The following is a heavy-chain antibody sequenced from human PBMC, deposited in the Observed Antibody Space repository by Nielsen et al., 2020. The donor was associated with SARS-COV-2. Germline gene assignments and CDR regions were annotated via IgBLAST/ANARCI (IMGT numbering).Heavy chain of an antibody. Sequence: GGSLRLSCAASGFTSSSYSMNWVRQAPAKGLEWVSSISSSSSYIYYADSVKGRFTISRDNAKNSLYLQMNSLRAEDTAVYYCAITHQDLIGYSYGQDAFDIWGQGTMVTVSS. D-gene: IGHD5-18*01. J-gene: IGHJ3*02. CDR1: GFTSSSYS. V-gene: IGHV3-21*01. CDR3: AITHQDLIGYSYGQDAFDI. CDR2: ISSSSSYI.